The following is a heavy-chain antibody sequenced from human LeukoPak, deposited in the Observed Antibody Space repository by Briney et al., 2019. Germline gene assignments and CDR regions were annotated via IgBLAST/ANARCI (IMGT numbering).Heavy chain of an antibody. D-gene: IGHD6-6*01. Sequence: PGRALRLSCAASGFTFSSYAMHWVRQAPGKGLEWVAVISYDGSNKYYADSVKGRFTISRDNSKNTLYLQMNSLRAEDTAVYYCARDRSMSPDYWGQGTLVPVSS. CDR2: ISYDGSNK. CDR3: ARDRSMSPDY. J-gene: IGHJ4*02. CDR1: GFTFSSYA. V-gene: IGHV3-30*04.